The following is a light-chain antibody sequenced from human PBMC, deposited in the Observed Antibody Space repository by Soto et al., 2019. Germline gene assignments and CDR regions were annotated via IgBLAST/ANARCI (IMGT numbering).Light chain of an antibody. V-gene: IGKV3-11*01. Sequence: EIVLTQSPAPLSLSPGERATLSCRASQSVSSYLAWYQQKPGQAPRLLIYDASNRATGVPARFSGSGSGTDFTLTISSLEPEDFAVYYCQQRSNWPLTCGGGTKGEIK. CDR1: QSVSSY. J-gene: IGKJ4*01. CDR2: DAS. CDR3: QQRSNWPLT.